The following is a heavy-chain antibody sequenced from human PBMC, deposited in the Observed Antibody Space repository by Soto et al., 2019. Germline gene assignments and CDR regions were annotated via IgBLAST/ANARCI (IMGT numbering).Heavy chain of an antibody. J-gene: IGHJ4*02. V-gene: IGHV3-23*01. Sequence: SGFTFSSYWMHWVRQAPGKGLEWVSTISTSGGSTYYADSVKGRFTISRDNSKNTLYLQMNSLRAEDTAVYYCAKDGLGAYSYGSYYFDYWGQGTLVTV. CDR2: ISTSGGST. D-gene: IGHD5-18*01. CDR3: AKDGLGAYSYGSYYFDY. CDR1: GFTFSSYW.